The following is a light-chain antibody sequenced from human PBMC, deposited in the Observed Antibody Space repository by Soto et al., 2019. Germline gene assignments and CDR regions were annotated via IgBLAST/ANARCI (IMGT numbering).Light chain of an antibody. V-gene: IGLV2-23*01. CDR1: NNDVGSYNL. CDR2: EGN. CDR3: CSYAWSGTWV. Sequence: QSVLTQPASMSGSPGQSITISCTVTNNDVGSYNLVSWYQQHPGKAPKLMIYEGNKRPSGISNRFSGSKSGSTASLTISGLQAEDEGDYYCCSYAWSGTWVFGGGTKLTVL. J-gene: IGLJ3*02.